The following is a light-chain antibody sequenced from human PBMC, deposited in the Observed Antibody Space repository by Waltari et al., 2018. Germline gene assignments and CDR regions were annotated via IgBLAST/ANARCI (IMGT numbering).Light chain of an antibody. J-gene: IGKJ3*01. Sequence: EIVLTQYPGTLSVSPGERATLSCRASRGVSSSYLAWYQQKPGQAHRLRIDDASSRATGFPDRFSGSGSGTDFTLTISRLEPEDFAVYFCQQYGSSYTFGPGTKVHIK. V-gene: IGKV3-20*01. CDR2: DAS. CDR3: QQYGSSYT. CDR1: RGVSSSY.